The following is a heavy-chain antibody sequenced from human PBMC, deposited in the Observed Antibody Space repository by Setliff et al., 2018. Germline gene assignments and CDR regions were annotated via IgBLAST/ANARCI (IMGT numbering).Heavy chain of an antibody. D-gene: IGHD6-13*01. V-gene: IGHV1-18*01. CDR1: GYTFAKYG. J-gene: IGHJ4*02. Sequence: GASVKVSCKAFGYTFAKYGTSWVRQAPGQGLEWMGWISTNNGKTEYSQKVQGRVTMTTDRSTSTIYMELRSLRSDDTAMYYCARDAPYTNTWRYFDHWGQGTLVTVPQ. CDR2: ISTNNGKT. CDR3: ARDAPYTNTWRYFDH.